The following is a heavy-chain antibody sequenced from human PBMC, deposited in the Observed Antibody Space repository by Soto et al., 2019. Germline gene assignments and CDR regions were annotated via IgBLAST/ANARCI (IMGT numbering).Heavy chain of an antibody. CDR2: IYYSGST. V-gene: IGHV4-59*01. CDR1: GGSISSYY. D-gene: IGHD3-9*01. CDR3: ARGGSYYDILTGPRFDY. J-gene: IGHJ4*02. Sequence: SETLSLTCTVSGGSISSYYWSWIRQPPGKGLEWIGYIYYSGSTNYNPSLKSRVTVSVDTSKNQFSLKLSSVTAADTAVYYCARGGSYYDILTGPRFDYWGQGPLVTVS.